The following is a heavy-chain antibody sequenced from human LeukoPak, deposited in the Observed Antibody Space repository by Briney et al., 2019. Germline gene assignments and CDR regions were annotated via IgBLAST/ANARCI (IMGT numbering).Heavy chain of an antibody. Sequence: SETLSLTCTVFGGSISSGSDYWSWIRQPAGQGLEWIGRIYISGSTNYNPSLKSRVTISVDTSKNQFSLKLSSVTAADTAVYYCARGRPRGIGYYFDSRGQGTLVTVSS. D-gene: IGHD3-10*01. CDR2: IYISGST. CDR3: ARGRPRGIGYYFDS. J-gene: IGHJ4*02. CDR1: GGSISSGSDY. V-gene: IGHV4-61*02.